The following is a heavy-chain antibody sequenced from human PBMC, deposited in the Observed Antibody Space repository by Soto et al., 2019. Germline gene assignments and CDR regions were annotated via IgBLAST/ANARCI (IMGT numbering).Heavy chain of an antibody. CDR3: ARARLRAVYAFDI. J-gene: IGHJ3*02. CDR2: IYYSGST. D-gene: IGHD5-12*01. CDR1: GGSVSSGAYY. Sequence: SETLSLTCTVSGGSVSSGAYYWTWIRQRPGKGLEWIGYIYYSGSTYYGPSLESRLSISLDTSKNQFSLRLSSVAAADTAMYYCARARLRAVYAFDIWGQGTMVTVSS. V-gene: IGHV4-31*03.